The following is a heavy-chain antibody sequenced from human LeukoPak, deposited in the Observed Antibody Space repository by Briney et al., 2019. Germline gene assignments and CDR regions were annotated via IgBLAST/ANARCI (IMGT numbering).Heavy chain of an antibody. CDR2: ISGSGGST. D-gene: IGHD6-25*01. CDR3: AKDLAPGIAAADY. CDR1: GFTFRSYV. Sequence: GGSLRLSCAASGFTFRSYVMSWVRQAAGKGLEWVAAISGSGGSTYYADSVKGRFTISRDNFKNTLYLQMKSLRAEDTAIYYCAKDLAPGIAAADYWGQGTLVTVSS. V-gene: IGHV3-23*01. J-gene: IGHJ4*02.